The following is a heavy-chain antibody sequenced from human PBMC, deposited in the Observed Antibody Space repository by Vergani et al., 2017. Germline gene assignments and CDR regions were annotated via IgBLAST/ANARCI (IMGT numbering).Heavy chain of an antibody. Sequence: VQLLESGGGLVQPGGSLRLSCAASGFTFSDYYMSWIRQAPGKGLEWVSYISSSGSTIYYADSVKGRFTISRDNAKNSLYLQMNSLRAEDTAVYYCARDPPDIVVVVAAREGPYGMDVWGQGTTVTVSS. J-gene: IGHJ6*02. CDR3: ARDPPDIVVVVAAREGPYGMDV. V-gene: IGHV3-11*04. CDR1: GFTFSDYY. D-gene: IGHD2-15*01. CDR2: ISSSGSTI.